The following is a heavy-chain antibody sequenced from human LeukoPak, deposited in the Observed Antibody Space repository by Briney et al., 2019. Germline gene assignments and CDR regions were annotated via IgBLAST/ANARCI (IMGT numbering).Heavy chain of an antibody. V-gene: IGHV4-59*08. Sequence: SETLSLTCTVSGGSISSYYWSWIRQPPGKGLEWIGYIYYSGSTNYNPSLKSRVTISVDTSKNQFSLKLSSVIAADTAVYYCARHPSSSPSGFDLDYWGQGTLVTVSS. D-gene: IGHD2-2*01. CDR1: GGSISSYY. J-gene: IGHJ4*02. CDR3: ARHPSSSPSGFDLDY. CDR2: IYYSGST.